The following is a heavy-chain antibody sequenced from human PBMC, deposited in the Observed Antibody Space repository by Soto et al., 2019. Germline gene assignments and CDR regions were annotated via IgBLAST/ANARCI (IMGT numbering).Heavy chain of an antibody. CDR3: AKDMEQEQWWALDY. J-gene: IGHJ4*02. Sequence: PGGSLRLSCAASGFTFSSYGMHWVRQAPGKGLEWVAVISYDGSNKYYADSVKGRFTISRDNSKNTLYLQMNSLRAEDTAVYYCAKDMEQEQWWALDYWGQGTLVTVSS. CDR2: ISYDGSNK. D-gene: IGHD2-15*01. V-gene: IGHV3-30*18. CDR1: GFTFSSYG.